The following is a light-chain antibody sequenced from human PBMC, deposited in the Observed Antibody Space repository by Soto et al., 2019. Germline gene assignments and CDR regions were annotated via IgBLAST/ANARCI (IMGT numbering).Light chain of an antibody. V-gene: IGKV3-15*01. J-gene: IGKJ3*01. CDR2: GAS. CDR3: QQYNNCPFT. Sequence: EIVMTQSPATLSVSPGERATLSCRASQSVSRNLAWYQQKPGQAPRLLIYGASTRATAIPARFSGSGSGTEFTLTISSQQSEDFTVYYCQQYNNCPFTFGTGTKVDIK. CDR1: QSVSRN.